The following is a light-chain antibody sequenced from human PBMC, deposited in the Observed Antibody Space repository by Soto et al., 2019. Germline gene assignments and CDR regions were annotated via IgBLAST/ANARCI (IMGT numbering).Light chain of an antibody. V-gene: IGLV2-14*01. CDR3: QAYDYSLTAFV. CDR1: SGDIGSYNR. CDR2: EVT. J-gene: IGLJ3*02. Sequence: QSALTQPASVSGSPGQSITISCTGTSGDIGSYNRVSWYQQHPGKAPKLIIYEVTDRPSGVSNRLSGSKSGNTASLTISGLQAEDEAEYYCQAYDYSLTAFVFGGGTKLTVL.